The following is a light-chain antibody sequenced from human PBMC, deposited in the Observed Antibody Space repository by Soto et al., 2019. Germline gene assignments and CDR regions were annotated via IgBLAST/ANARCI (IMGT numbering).Light chain of an antibody. V-gene: IGKV3-15*01. CDR3: QQYNNWPDT. CDR1: QSISIY. CDR2: GAS. J-gene: IGKJ4*01. Sequence: ETVMTQSQATLSLSPGERATLSCSASQSISIYLAWYQQKPGQAPRLLIYGASTRATGIPARFSGSGSGTEFTLTISSLQSEDFAVYYCQQYNNWPDTFGGGTKVDIK.